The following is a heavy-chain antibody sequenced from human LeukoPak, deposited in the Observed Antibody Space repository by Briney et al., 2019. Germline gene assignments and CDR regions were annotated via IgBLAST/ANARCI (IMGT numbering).Heavy chain of an antibody. CDR1: GGSFSGYY. CDR2: INHSGST. V-gene: IGHV4-34*01. Sequence: PSETLSLTCAVYGGSFSGYYWSWIRQPPGKGQEWIGEINHSGSTNYNPSLKSRVTISVDTSKNQFSLKLSSVTAADTAVYYCARGGYGDYDSAIDYWGQGTLVTVSS. J-gene: IGHJ4*02. D-gene: IGHD4-17*01. CDR3: ARGGYGDYDSAIDY.